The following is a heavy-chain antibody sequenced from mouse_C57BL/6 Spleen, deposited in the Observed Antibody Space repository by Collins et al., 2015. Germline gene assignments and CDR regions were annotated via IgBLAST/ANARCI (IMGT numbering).Heavy chain of an antibody. V-gene: IGHV6-6*02. CDR1: GFTFSNYW. J-gene: IGHJ3*01. Sequence: EVKLEESGGGLVQPGGSMKLSCVASGFTFSNYWMNWVRQSPEKGLEWVAEIRLKSNNYATHYAESVKGRFTISRDDSKSSVYLQMNNLRAEDTGIYYCTRGYYGSSYVIAWFAYWGQGTLVTVSA. CDR2: IRLKSNNYAT. CDR3: TRGYYGSSYVIAWFAY. D-gene: IGHD1-1*01.